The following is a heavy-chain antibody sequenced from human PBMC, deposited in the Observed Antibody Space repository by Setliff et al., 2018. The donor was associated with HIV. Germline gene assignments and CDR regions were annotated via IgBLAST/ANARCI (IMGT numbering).Heavy chain of an antibody. CDR3: ARVGQQLATYYFDY. D-gene: IGHD6-13*01. J-gene: IGHJ4*02. CDR2: INPSDSDT. Sequence: PGESLKISCKGSGYSFTSYWIAWVRQMPGKGLEWMGIINPSDSDTRYSPSFQGQVTISADESISTAYLQWSSLKVSDTATYYCARVGQQLATYYFDYWGQGTLVTVSS. CDR1: GYSFTSYW. V-gene: IGHV5-51*01.